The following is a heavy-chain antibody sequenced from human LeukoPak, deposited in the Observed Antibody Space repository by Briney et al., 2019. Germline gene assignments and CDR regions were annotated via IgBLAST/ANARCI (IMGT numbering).Heavy chain of an antibody. D-gene: IGHD4-17*01. CDR1: GGSISSSSYY. J-gene: IGHJ3*02. CDR3: GGGGVTVTTDDAFDI. CDR2: IYYSGST. V-gene: IGHV4-39*01. Sequence: SETLSLTCTVSGGSISSSSYYWGWIRQPPGKGLEWIGSIYYSGSTYYNPSLKSRVTISVDTSKNQFSLKLSSVTAADTAVYYLGGGGVTVTTDDAFDIWGQGTMVTVSS.